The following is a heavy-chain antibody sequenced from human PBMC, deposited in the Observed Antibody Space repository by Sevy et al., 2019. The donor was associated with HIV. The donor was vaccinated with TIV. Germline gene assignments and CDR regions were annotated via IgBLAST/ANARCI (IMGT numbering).Heavy chain of an antibody. CDR1: GYIFTSYG. Sequence: ASVKVSCKASGYIFTSYGISWVRQAPRQGLEWMGWINGHNGNTNYLQNLQGRVTMTTDTSRNTAYMELRSLRSDDPAVYYCARDGCDGGGYQRGLFDFWGQGTLVTVS. V-gene: IGHV1-18*01. CDR2: INGHNGNT. J-gene: IGHJ4*02. CDR3: ARDGCDGGGYQRGLFDF. D-gene: IGHD3-22*01.